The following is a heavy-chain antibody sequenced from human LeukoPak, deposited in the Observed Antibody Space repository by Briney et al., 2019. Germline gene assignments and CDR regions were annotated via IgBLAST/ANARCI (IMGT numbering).Heavy chain of an antibody. Sequence: GGSLRLSCAASGFTFSSYSMNWVRQAPGKGLEWVSSISSSSSYIYYVDSVKGRFTISRDNAKNSLYLQMNSLRAEDTAVYYCARGWGYSYVYVDYWGQGTLVTVSS. CDR1: GFTFSSYS. J-gene: IGHJ4*02. CDR2: ISSSSSYI. CDR3: ARGWGYSYVYVDY. V-gene: IGHV3-21*01. D-gene: IGHD5-18*01.